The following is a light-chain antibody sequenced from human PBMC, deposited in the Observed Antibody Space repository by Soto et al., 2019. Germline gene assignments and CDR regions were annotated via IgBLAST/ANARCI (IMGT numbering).Light chain of an antibody. CDR1: SSDVGGYNF. CDR2: EVS. J-gene: IGLJ2*01. V-gene: IGLV2-14*01. Sequence: QSALTQPASVSGSPGQSITISCTGTSSDVGGYNFVSWYQQHPGKAPKLMIYEVSNRPSGVSNRFSGSKAGSTASLTISGLQAEDEDDYYCSSYTSGSTLVVFGGGTKLTVL. CDR3: SSYTSGSTLVV.